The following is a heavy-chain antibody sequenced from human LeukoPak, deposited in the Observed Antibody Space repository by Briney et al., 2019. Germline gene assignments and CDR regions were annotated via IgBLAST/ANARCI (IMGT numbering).Heavy chain of an antibody. Sequence: GGSLRLSRAASGFTFSSYAMSWVRQAPGKGLEWVSAISGSGGSTYYADSVKGRFTISRDNSKNTLYLQMNSLRGEDTAIYYCTKEVRGYNYGPNWFDPWGQGTLVTVSS. CDR2: ISGSGGST. D-gene: IGHD5-18*01. CDR3: TKEVRGYNYGPNWFDP. V-gene: IGHV3-23*01. CDR1: GFTFSSYA. J-gene: IGHJ5*02.